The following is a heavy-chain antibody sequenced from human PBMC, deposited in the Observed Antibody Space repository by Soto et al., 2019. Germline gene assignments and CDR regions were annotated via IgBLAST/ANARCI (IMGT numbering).Heavy chain of an antibody. CDR2: IFYSRST. CDR3: ARVTINVSTYYFDY. J-gene: IGHJ4*02. CDR1: GGSISSYY. V-gene: IGHV4-59*01. Sequence: QVQLQESGPGLVKPSETLSLTCSVSGGSISSYYLSWIRQPPGKGLEWIGYIFYSRSTNSNPSLTSRATLSIDTSKNQFSLKLSSVTAADTAVYYCARVTINVSTYYFDYWGQGTLVTVSS.